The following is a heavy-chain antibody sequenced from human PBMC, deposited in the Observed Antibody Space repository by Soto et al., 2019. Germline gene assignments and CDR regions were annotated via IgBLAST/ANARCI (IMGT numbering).Heavy chain of an antibody. CDR1: GGYISSSHYY. Sequence: PSETLSLTCTVPGGYISSSHYYWDWIRQPPGKSLDWIGNLYYSGITHYNPYLKSRLPISLDTSKNQFSLKLTSVTAADTAVYYCARRQRDYYGSREGNYFDPWGQGTLVTVSS. CDR2: LYYSGIT. D-gene: IGHD3-10*01. J-gene: IGHJ5*02. CDR3: ARRQRDYYGSREGNYFDP. V-gene: IGHV4-39*01.